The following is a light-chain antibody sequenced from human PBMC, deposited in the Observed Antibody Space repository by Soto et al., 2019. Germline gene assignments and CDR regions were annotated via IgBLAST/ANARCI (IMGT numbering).Light chain of an antibody. V-gene: IGLV6-57*01. CDR2: EDN. Sequence: NFMLTQPHSVSGSPGKTVTISCTRSSGSIASNYVQWYQQRPGSSPTTVLYEDNQRPSGVPDRFSGSIDSSSNSASLTISGLKTEDEADYYCQSYDSSNHVVFGGGTKLTVL. CDR1: SGSIASNY. CDR3: QSYDSSNHVV. J-gene: IGLJ2*01.